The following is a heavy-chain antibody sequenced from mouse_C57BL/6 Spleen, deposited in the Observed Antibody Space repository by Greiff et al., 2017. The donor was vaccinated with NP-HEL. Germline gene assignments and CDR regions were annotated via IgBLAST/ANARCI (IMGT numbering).Heavy chain of an antibody. CDR1: GYAFSSSW. Sequence: VQLQQSGPELVKPGASVKISCKASGYAFSSSWMNWVKQRPGKGLEWIGRIYPGDGDTNYNGKFKGKATLTADKSSSTAYMQLSSLTSEDSAVYCCPRDSLMTTVVAPVADWGQGTLVTVSA. D-gene: IGHD1-1*01. CDR3: PRDSLMTTVVAPVAD. J-gene: IGHJ3*01. V-gene: IGHV1-82*01. CDR2: IYPGDGDT.